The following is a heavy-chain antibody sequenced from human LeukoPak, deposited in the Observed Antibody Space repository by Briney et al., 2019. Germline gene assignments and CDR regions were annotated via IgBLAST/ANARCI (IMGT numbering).Heavy chain of an antibody. D-gene: IGHD2-21*01. CDR3: ARDRSISWFYV. V-gene: IGHV4-4*07. Sequence: SETLSPTCTVSGGSISSYYWSWIRQPAGKGLEWIGSVYYTGNTYYNPSLQSRVTISVDTSKNQFSLKLNSVTAADTAVYFCARDRSISWFYVWGQGTLVTVSS. CDR2: VYYTGNT. J-gene: IGHJ5*02. CDR1: GGSISSYY.